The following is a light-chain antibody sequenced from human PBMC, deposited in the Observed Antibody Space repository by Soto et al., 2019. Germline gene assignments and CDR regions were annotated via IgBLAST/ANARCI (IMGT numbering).Light chain of an antibody. V-gene: IGLV2-14*01. CDR1: SSDVGGYIY. CDR3: CSYTRSSTYV. Sequence: QSALTQPASVSGSPGQSITISCTGTSSDVGGYIYVSWYQQHPGKAPKLMIYEVSNRPSGVSNRFSGSKSGNTASLTISGLQAEDEAYYYCCSYTRSSTYVFGTGTKLTVL. J-gene: IGLJ1*01. CDR2: EVS.